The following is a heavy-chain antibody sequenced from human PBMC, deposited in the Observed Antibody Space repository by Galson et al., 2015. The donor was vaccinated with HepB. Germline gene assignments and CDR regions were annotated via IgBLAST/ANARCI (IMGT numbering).Heavy chain of an antibody. V-gene: IGHV1-46*01. CDR1: GYTFTSYY. Sequence: SVKVSCKASGYTFTSYYMHWVRQAPGQGLEWMGIINPSGGSTSYAQRFQGRVTMTRDPSTSTVYMELSSLRSEDTAVYYCARDSGGAVGYYGMDVWGQGTTVTVSS. CDR3: ARDSGGAVGYYGMDV. J-gene: IGHJ6*02. CDR2: INPSGGST. D-gene: IGHD3-10*01.